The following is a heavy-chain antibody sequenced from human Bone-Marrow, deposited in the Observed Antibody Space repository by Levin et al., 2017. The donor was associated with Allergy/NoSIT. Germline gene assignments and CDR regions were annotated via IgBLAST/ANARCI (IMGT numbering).Heavy chain of an antibody. CDR2: ISYDGSNK. D-gene: IGHD6-13*01. V-gene: IGHV3-30*18. CDR3: AKGVAWGWQQLVLPLDYYYGMDV. CDR1: GFTFSSYG. Sequence: PGGSLRLSCAASGFTFSSYGMHWVRQAPGKGLEWVAVISYDGSNKYYADSVKGRFTISRDNSKNTLYLQMNSLRAEDTAVYYCAKGVAWGWQQLVLPLDYYYGMDVWGQGTTVTVSS. J-gene: IGHJ6*02.